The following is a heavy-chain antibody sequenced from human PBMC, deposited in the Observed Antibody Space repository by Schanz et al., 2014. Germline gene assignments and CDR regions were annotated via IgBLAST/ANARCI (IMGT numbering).Heavy chain of an antibody. CDR2: ISANNGNT. CDR3: ASALTTWGGMDV. V-gene: IGHV1-18*04. CDR1: GYTFSSYG. D-gene: IGHD4-4*01. Sequence: QVQLVQSGAEVKKPGASVKVSCKASGYTFSSYGISWVRQAPGQGLEWMGWISANNGNTNKAQKLQGRVTITADISTSTVYRELSSLRSEDTAVYYCASALTTWGGMDVWGQGTTVTVSS. J-gene: IGHJ6*02.